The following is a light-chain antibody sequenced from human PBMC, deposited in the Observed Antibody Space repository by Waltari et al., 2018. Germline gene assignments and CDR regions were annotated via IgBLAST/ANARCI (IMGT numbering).Light chain of an antibody. CDR1: QIISSW. Sequence: DIQMTQSRWTLAASVGDRVTITCRASQIISSWLAWYQQKPGKDPNLLIYKASYLKSGVPSRFSGSGYGTEFTLTISSLHPDDVATYYCQHYNSHPFTFGPGTKVNIK. J-gene: IGKJ3*01. CDR3: QHYNSHPFT. CDR2: KAS. V-gene: IGKV1-5*03.